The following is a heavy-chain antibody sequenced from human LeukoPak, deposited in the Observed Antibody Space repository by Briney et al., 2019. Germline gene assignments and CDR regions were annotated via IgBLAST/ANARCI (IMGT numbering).Heavy chain of an antibody. CDR1: GFTFSSYW. CDR2: INKDGSEK. V-gene: IGHV3-7*01. D-gene: IGHD2-15*01. Sequence: PGGSLRLSCVASGFTFSSYWMSWVRQAPGKGLEWVANINKDGSEKYYLDSEKGRFTISRDNAMDSLYLQMNSLRAEDTAVYYCARRYCSGGSCYSVDYWGQGTLVTVSS. J-gene: IGHJ4*02. CDR3: ARRYCSGGSCYSVDY.